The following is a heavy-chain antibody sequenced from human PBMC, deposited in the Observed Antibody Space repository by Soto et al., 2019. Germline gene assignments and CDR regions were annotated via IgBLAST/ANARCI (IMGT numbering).Heavy chain of an antibody. CDR1: GFTFSSYG. J-gene: IGHJ4*02. CDR3: AKPPGIAAAGTVFDY. V-gene: IGHV3-30*18. CDR2: ISYDGSNK. D-gene: IGHD6-13*01. Sequence: GGSLRLSCAASGFTFSSYGMHWVRQAPGKGLEWVAVISYDGSNKYYADSVKGRFTISRDNSKNTLYLQMNSLRAEDTAVYYYAKPPGIAAAGTVFDYWGQGTLVTVSS.